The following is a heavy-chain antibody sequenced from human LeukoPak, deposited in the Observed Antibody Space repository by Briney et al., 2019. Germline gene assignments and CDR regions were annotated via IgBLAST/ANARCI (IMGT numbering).Heavy chain of an antibody. D-gene: IGHD6-19*01. CDR3: ATPSGYSSGWYPFDH. Sequence: GGSLRLSCAASGFTFSSYSMNWVRQAPGKGLEWVSSISSSSSYIYYADSVKGRFTISRDNAKNSLYLQMNSLRAEDTAVYYCATPSGYSSGWYPFDHWGQGTLVTVSS. J-gene: IGHJ4*02. CDR1: GFTFSSYS. V-gene: IGHV3-21*01. CDR2: ISSSSSYI.